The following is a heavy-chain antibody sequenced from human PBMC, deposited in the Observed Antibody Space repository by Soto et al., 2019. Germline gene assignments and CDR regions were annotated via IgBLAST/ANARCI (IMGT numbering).Heavy chain of an antibody. Sequence: SENLSLTCTVSGGSISSGGYYWSWIRQHPGKGLEWIGYIYYSGSTYYNPSLKSRVTISVDTSKNQFSLKLSSVTAADTAVYYCARVDCTNGVCYYFDYWGQGTLVTVSS. V-gene: IGHV4-31*03. CDR2: IYYSGST. D-gene: IGHD2-8*01. J-gene: IGHJ4*02. CDR3: ARVDCTNGVCYYFDY. CDR1: GGSISSGGYY.